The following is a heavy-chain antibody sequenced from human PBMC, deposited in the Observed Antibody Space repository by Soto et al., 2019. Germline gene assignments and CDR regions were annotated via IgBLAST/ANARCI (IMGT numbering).Heavy chain of an antibody. V-gene: IGHV3-48*01. CDR2: ISSSSSTI. CDR3: ARTRTTVTNPRNDAFDI. J-gene: IGHJ3*02. CDR1: GFTFSSYS. D-gene: IGHD4-17*01. Sequence: EVQLVESGGGSVQPGGSLRLSCAASGFTFSSYSMNWVRQAPGKGLEWVSYISSSSSTIYYADSVKGRFTISRDNAKNSLYLQMNSLRAEDTAVYYCARTRTTVTNPRNDAFDIWGQGTMVTVSS.